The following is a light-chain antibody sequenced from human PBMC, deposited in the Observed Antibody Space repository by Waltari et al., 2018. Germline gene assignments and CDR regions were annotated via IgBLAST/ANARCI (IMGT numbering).Light chain of an antibody. Sequence: EIVMTQSPATLSVSPGERATLSCRASQSVDSNLAWYQQKPGQAPRLLIFGASTRATGTPARFSGSGSGTEFTLTISSLQSEDFAVYYCKQYNNWLTWSFGQGTKVEIK. CDR2: GAS. J-gene: IGKJ1*01. CDR1: QSVDSN. V-gene: IGKV3-15*01. CDR3: KQYNNWLTWS.